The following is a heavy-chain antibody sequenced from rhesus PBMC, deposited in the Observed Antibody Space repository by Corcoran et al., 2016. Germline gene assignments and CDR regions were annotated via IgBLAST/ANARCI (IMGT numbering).Heavy chain of an antibody. CDR3: ARDLAAAGTFDF. CDR1: GGSISRSY. V-gene: IGHV4-169*02. CDR2: ICGSGSST. D-gene: IGHD6-25*01. Sequence: QLQLQESGPGLVKPSETLSVTCAVSGGSISRSYWSWIRQAPGKGLEWIGYICGSGSSTNDNPDLKRLVTLLGDTSKNQRSLKLSSVTTADTAVYYCARDLAAAGTFDFWGQGLRVTVSS. J-gene: IGHJ3*01.